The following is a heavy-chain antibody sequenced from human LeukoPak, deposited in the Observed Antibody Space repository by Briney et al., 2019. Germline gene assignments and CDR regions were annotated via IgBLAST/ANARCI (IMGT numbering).Heavy chain of an antibody. D-gene: IGHD3-10*01. Sequence: GGSLRLSCAASGFTFSSYGMHWVRQAPGKGLGWVAVISYDGSNKYYAGSVKGRFTISRDNSKNTLYLQMNSLRAGDTAVYYCAKHYYGSGSYYREETDYWGQGTLVTVSS. CDR1: GFTFSSYG. J-gene: IGHJ4*02. CDR2: ISYDGSNK. CDR3: AKHYYGSGSYYREETDY. V-gene: IGHV3-30*18.